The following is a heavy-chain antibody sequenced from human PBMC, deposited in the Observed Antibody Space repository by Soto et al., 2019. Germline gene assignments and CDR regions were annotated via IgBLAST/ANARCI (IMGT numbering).Heavy chain of an antibody. V-gene: IGHV4-34*01. D-gene: IGHD3-10*01. Sequence: QVQLQQWGAGLLKPSETLSLTCAAYDASFSNNYWTWFRQPPGKGLEWIGESSPSGHTKYIPSLKSRVTISLDASTKQFSLKVTSVTAADTAVYYCATSLWFGTQPEIWGQGTLVSVSS. CDR3: ATSLWFGTQPEI. CDR2: SSPSGHT. J-gene: IGHJ4*02. CDR1: DASFSNNY.